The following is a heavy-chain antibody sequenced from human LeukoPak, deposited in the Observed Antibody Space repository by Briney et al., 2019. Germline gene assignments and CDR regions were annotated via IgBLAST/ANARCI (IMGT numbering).Heavy chain of an antibody. D-gene: IGHD3-22*01. Sequence: SVKVSCKASGGTFSSYAISWVRLAPGQGLEWMGRIIPILGIANYAQKFQGRVTITADKSTSTAYMELSSLRSEDTAVYYCARDPRDSSGYYNTHGYWGQGTLVTVSS. CDR2: IIPILGIA. V-gene: IGHV1-69*04. CDR1: GGTFSSYA. CDR3: ARDPRDSSGYYNTHGY. J-gene: IGHJ4*02.